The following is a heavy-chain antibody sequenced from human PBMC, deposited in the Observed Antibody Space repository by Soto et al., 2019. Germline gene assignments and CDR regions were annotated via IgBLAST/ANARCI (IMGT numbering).Heavy chain of an antibody. Sequence: SQTLSLTCAISGDSVSSNSAAWNWIRQSPSRGLEWLGRTYYRSKWYNDYAVSVKSRITINPDTSKNQFSLQLNAVTPEDTAVYSCARSSEDIVLMVYAILVSFDICCQRTMVTVSS. CDR1: GDSVSSNSAA. D-gene: IGHD2-8*01. V-gene: IGHV6-1*01. CDR2: TYYRSKWYN. CDR3: ARSSEDIVLMVYAILVSFDI. J-gene: IGHJ3*02.